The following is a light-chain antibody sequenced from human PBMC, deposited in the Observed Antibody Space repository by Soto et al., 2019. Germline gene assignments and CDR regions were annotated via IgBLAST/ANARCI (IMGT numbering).Light chain of an antibody. CDR3: HSYEGSNTFYV. Sequence: QSALTQPPSASGSPGQSVTISCTGTSSDVGGYNYVSWYQQHPGKAPKLLIYEVMKRPSGVPDRFSGSKSGNTASLTVSGLQADDEADYYCHSYEGSNTFYVFGAGTKLTVL. V-gene: IGLV2-8*01. J-gene: IGLJ1*01. CDR1: SSDVGGYNY. CDR2: EVM.